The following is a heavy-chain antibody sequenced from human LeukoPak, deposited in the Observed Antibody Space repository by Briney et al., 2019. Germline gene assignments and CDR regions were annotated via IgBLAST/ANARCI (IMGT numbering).Heavy chain of an antibody. D-gene: IGHD1-26*01. J-gene: IGHJ6*03. CDR3: ARAMGRYYYYYMDV. Sequence: ASVKVSCKASGYTFNNYYMHWVRQAPGQGLEWMGIINPSGGTTSYAQKFQGRVTITRNTSISTAYMELSSLRSDDTAVYYCARAMGRYYYYYMDVWGKGTTVTVSS. CDR1: GYTFNNYY. CDR2: INPSGGTT. V-gene: IGHV1-46*02.